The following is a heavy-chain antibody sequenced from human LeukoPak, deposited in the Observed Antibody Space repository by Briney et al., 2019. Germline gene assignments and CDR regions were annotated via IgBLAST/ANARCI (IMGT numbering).Heavy chain of an antibody. D-gene: IGHD2-2*01. J-gene: IGHJ6*02. CDR2: ISYDGSNK. CDR1: GFTFSYYG. V-gene: IGHV3-30*18. CDR3: AKVPSTSVVVPAALVGDGMDV. Sequence: PGRSLRLSCAASGFTFSYYGMHWVRQAPGKGLEWVAVISYDGSNKYYADSVKGRFTISRDNSKNTLYLQMNSLRGEETAVYHCAKVPSTSVVVPAALVGDGMDVWGQGTTVTVSS.